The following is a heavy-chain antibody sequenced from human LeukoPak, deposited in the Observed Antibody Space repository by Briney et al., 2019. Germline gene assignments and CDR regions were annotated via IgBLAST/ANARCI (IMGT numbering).Heavy chain of an antibody. Sequence: PSETLSLTCTVSGGSISSYYWSWIRQPPGKGLEWIGYIYYSGSTNYNPSLKSRVTISVDTSKNLFSLKLSSVTAADTAVYYCARLTTVTTSLDYWGQGTLVTVSS. CDR3: ARLTTVTTSLDY. J-gene: IGHJ4*02. CDR1: GGSISSYY. D-gene: IGHD4-17*01. V-gene: IGHV4-59*08. CDR2: IYYSGST.